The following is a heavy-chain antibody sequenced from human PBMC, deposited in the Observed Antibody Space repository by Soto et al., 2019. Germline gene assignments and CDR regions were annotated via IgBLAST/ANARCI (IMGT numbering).Heavy chain of an antibody. CDR2: INHSGST. J-gene: IGHJ5*02. V-gene: IGHV4-34*01. Sequence: PSETLSLTCAVYGGSFSGYYWSWIRQPPGKGLEWIGEINHSGSTNYNPSLKSRVTISVDTSKNQFSLKLSSVTAADTAVYYCGRGEVPAAKFDPWGQGTLVTVSS. CDR1: GGSFSGYY. CDR3: GRGEVPAAKFDP. D-gene: IGHD2-2*01.